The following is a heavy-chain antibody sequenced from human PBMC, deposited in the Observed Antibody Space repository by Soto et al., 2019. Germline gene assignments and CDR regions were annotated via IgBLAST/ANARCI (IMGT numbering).Heavy chain of an antibody. D-gene: IGHD5-12*01. CDR2: FDPQSGKT. V-gene: IGHV1-24*01. CDR3: ATSLVSGDGFDY. CDR1: GYTLTELS. Sequence: GASVKVSCKFSGYTLTELSMHCVRQAPGKGLEWMGGFDPQSGKTVFAQNFQGRVTVTEDTSTDTAYMELSSLRSEDTAVYYCATSLVSGDGFDYWGQGTLVTVSS. J-gene: IGHJ4*02.